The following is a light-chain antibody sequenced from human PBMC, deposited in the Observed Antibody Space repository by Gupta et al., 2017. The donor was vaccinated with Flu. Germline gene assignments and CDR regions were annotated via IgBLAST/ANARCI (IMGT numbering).Light chain of an antibody. Sequence: TLSVSPGERATLSCRASQSVSTKLDWYQKKPCQAPRLLIYGASSRATGVPGRFNGSGAGTEFTLTISSRESEDFEVYYCQQEDNWPSMYTFGQGTXLEIK. CDR3: QQEDNWPSMYT. CDR2: GAS. J-gene: IGKJ2*01. CDR1: QSVSTK. V-gene: IGKV3-15*01.